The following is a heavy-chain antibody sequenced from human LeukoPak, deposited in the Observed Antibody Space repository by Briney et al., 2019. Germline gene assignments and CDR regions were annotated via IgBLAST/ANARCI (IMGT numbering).Heavy chain of an antibody. D-gene: IGHD4-17*01. CDR2: IYHSGST. CDR1: GYSISSGYY. Sequence: SETLSLTCTVSGYSISSGYYWGWIRQPPGKGLEWIGSIYHSGSTYYNPSLKSRVTISVDTSKNRFSLKLSSVTAADTAVYYCARILPPWLYGDYDLDYYYYMDVWGKGTTVTVSS. CDR3: ARILPPWLYGDYDLDYYYYMDV. J-gene: IGHJ6*03. V-gene: IGHV4-38-2*02.